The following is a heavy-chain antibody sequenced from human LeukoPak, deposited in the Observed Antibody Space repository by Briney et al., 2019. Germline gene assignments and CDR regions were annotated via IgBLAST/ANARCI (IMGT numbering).Heavy chain of an antibody. D-gene: IGHD2-2*01. Sequence: PGGSLRLSCAASGFTFSDYYMSWIRQAPGKGLEWVSYISSSGSTIYYADSVKGRFTISRDNAKNSLYLQMNSLRAEDTAVYYCASSPDCSSTSCLLEVGYFDYWGQGTLVTVSS. CDR2: ISSSGSTI. J-gene: IGHJ4*02. V-gene: IGHV3-11*04. CDR1: GFTFSDYY. CDR3: ASSPDCSSTSCLLEVGYFDY.